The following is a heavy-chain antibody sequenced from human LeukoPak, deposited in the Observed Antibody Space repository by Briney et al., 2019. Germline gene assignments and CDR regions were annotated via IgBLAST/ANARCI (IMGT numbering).Heavy chain of an antibody. CDR1: GYTFTSFG. V-gene: IGHV1-18*01. CDR2: ISAYNGNT. Sequence: ASVKDSWKASGYTFTSFGIRWVGQDAGQGLEWMGWISAYNGNTNFAQKFQGRVTMTNDMSTSTDYMELSSQRSEDTAVYYSARDNSVEDTACWYDPGGQGTLVTVSS. J-gene: IGHJ5*02. D-gene: IGHD4-23*01. CDR3: ARDNSVEDTACWYDP.